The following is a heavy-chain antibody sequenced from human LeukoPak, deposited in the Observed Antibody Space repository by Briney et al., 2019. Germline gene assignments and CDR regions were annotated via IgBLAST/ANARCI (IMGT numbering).Heavy chain of an antibody. D-gene: IGHD6-13*01. CDR1: GFTFSIYG. Sequence: AGGSLRLSCAASGFTFSIYGMSWVRQAPGRGLEWVSAMSGSGGSTYYADSVKGRFTISRDNSKNTLYLQMNSLRAEDTAVYYCAKWLSAAANYFDYWGQGTLVTVSS. V-gene: IGHV3-23*01. CDR2: MSGSGGST. CDR3: AKWLSAAANYFDY. J-gene: IGHJ4*02.